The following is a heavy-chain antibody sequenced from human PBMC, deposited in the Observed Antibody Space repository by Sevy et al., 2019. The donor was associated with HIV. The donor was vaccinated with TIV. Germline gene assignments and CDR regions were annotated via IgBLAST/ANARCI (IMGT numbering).Heavy chain of an antibody. Sequence: SETLSLTCTVSGGSISSYYWSWIRQPPGKGLEWIGYIYYSGRTNYNPSLKSRVTISVDTSKNQFSRKLSSVTAAETAVYYCARVKDYDSSGYYYSAYGMDVWGQGTTVTVSS. CDR3: ARVKDYDSSGYYYSAYGMDV. V-gene: IGHV4-59*01. D-gene: IGHD3-22*01. J-gene: IGHJ6*02. CDR2: IYYSGRT. CDR1: GGSISSYY.